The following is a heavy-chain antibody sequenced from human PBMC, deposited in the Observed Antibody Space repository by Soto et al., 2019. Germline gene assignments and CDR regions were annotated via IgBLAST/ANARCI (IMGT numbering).Heavy chain of an antibody. CDR1: GGSFSGYY. V-gene: IGHV4-34*01. Sequence: SETLSLTCAVYGGSFSGYYWSWIRQPPGKGLEWIGEINPSGSTNYNPSLKSRVTISVDTSKNQFSLKLSSVTAADTAVYYCARDSSGWYSKQPLVYWGQGTLVTVSS. D-gene: IGHD6-19*01. J-gene: IGHJ4*02. CDR3: ARDSSGWYSKQPLVY. CDR2: INPSGST.